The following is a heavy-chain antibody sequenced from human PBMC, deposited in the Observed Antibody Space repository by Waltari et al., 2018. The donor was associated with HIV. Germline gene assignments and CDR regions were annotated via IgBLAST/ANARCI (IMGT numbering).Heavy chain of an antibody. CDR2: IRYDGSNK. V-gene: IGHV3-30*02. J-gene: IGHJ4*02. CDR3: AKDGSYFDLDY. D-gene: IGHD1-26*01. CDR1: GFTFFSYG. Sequence: VQLVESGGGVVQPGGSLSLSCAASGFTFFSYGMHWVGQAPGKGLAWLAIIRYDGSNKYYADSVKGRFTSSRDNSKNTLYRQMNSLRVEDTAVYYCAKDGSYFDLDYWGQGTLVTVSS.